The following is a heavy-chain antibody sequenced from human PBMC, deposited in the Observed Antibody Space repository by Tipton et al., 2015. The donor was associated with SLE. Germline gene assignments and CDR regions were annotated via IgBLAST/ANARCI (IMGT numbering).Heavy chain of an antibody. CDR3: ARGGLGYSYYYYMDV. CDR1: GGSISSYY. V-gene: IGHV4-59*01. CDR2: IYYSGST. Sequence: TLSLTCTVSGGSISSYYWSWIRQPPGKGLEWIGYIYYSGSTNYNPSFKSRVTISVDTSKNQFSLKLSSVTAADTAVYYCARGGLGYSYYYYMDVWGQGTTVTVSS. D-gene: IGHD5-18*01. J-gene: IGHJ6*03.